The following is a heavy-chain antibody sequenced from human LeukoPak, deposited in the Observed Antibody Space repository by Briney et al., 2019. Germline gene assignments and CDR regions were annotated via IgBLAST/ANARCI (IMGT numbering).Heavy chain of an antibody. CDR2: ISSSSSYI. D-gene: IGHD6-13*01. Sequence: GRSLRLSCAASGFTFSSYSMNWVRQAPGKGLEWVSSISSSSSYIYYADSVKGRFTISRDNAKNSLYLQMNSLRAEDTAVYYCAREPTGYSSSWYDLSTTRGNSMAHAFDIWGQGTMVTVSS. J-gene: IGHJ3*02. CDR1: GFTFSSYS. V-gene: IGHV3-21*01. CDR3: AREPTGYSSSWYDLSTTRGNSMAHAFDI.